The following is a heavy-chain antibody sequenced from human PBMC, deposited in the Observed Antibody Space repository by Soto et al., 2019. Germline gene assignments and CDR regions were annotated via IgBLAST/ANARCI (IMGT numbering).Heavy chain of an antibody. J-gene: IGHJ3*02. CDR3: ARDGDGYNRNAFDI. CDR1: GLTISSYW. Sequence: EVQLVESGGGLVQPGGSLRLSCEASGLTISSYWMSWVRQAPGKGLEWVAIIKEDGTEIYYVDSVKGRFTISRDNAKNSLYLQMNSLRAEDTAVYYCARDGDGYNRNAFDIWGQEKMVTVSS. D-gene: IGHD5-12*01. V-gene: IGHV3-7*04. CDR2: IKEDGTEI.